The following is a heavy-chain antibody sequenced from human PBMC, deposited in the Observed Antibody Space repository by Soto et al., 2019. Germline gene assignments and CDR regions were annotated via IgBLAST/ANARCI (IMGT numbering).Heavy chain of an antibody. V-gene: IGHV3-33*01. CDR3: ARMYYDILTGYSDYYYYMDV. Sequence: PGGSLRLSCAASGFTFSSYGMHWVRQAPGKGLEWVAVIWYDGSNKYYADSVKGRFTISRDNSKNTLYLQMNSLRAEDTAVYYCARMYYDILTGYSDYYYYMDVWGKGTTVTVSS. CDR2: IWYDGSNK. CDR1: GFTFSSYG. D-gene: IGHD3-9*01. J-gene: IGHJ6*03.